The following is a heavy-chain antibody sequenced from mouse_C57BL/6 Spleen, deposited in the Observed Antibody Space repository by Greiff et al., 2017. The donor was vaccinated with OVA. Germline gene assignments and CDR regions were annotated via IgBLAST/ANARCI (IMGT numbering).Heavy chain of an antibody. J-gene: IGHJ2*01. CDR2: ISSGSSTI. Sequence: EVKLEESGGGLVKPGGSLKLSCAASGFTFSDYGMHWVRKAPEKGLEWVAYISSGSSTIYYADTVKGRFTISRDNAKNTLFLQMTSLRSEDTAMYYCARWYYFDYWGQGTTLTVSS. CDR3: ARWYYFDY. V-gene: IGHV5-17*01. CDR1: GFTFSDYG.